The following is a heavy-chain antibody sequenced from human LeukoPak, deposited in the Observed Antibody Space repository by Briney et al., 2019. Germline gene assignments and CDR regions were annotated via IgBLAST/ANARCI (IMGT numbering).Heavy chain of an antibody. Sequence: GGSLRLSCAASGFIFSDYEMNWVRQAPGKGLEWVSYSSSSGTTTHYADSVKGRFTMSRDNAKSLLYLQMNSLRAEDTAVYYCTSYSYSGNYWGQGTPVTVSS. CDR3: TSYSYSGNY. D-gene: IGHD5-18*01. CDR1: GFIFSDYE. CDR2: SSSSGTTT. V-gene: IGHV3-48*03. J-gene: IGHJ4*02.